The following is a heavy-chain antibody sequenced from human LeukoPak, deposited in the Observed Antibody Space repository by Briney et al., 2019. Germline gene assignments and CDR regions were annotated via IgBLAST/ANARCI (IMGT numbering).Heavy chain of an antibody. J-gene: IGHJ4*02. CDR3: ARFNGSIRPPRGYYFDY. Sequence: SETLSLTCAVYGGSFSGYYWSWIRQPPGKGLEWIGEINHSGSTNYNPSLKSRVTISVDTSKNQFSLKLSSVTAADTAVYYCARFNGSIRPPRGYYFDYWGQGTLVTASS. CDR2: INHSGST. V-gene: IGHV4-34*01. CDR1: GGSFSGYY. D-gene: IGHD2-8*01.